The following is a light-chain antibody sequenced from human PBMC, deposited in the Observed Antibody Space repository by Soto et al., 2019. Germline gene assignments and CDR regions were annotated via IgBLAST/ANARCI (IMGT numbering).Light chain of an antibody. J-gene: IGKJ1*01. Sequence: EIVLTQSPGTLSLSPGERATLSCRASQSVSSSYLAWYQQKHGQSPGLHIYGASSRAPGIPDRFRGSGSGTDFTLTISRLEPEDFAVYYCQHYGSSPWTFGQGTKVEIK. CDR2: GAS. CDR1: QSVSSSY. V-gene: IGKV3-20*01. CDR3: QHYGSSPWT.